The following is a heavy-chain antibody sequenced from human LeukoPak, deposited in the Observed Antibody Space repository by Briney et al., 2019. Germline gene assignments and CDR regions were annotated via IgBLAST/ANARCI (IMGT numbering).Heavy chain of an antibody. CDR3: ARGWFGEFHPDY. D-gene: IGHD3-10*01. CDR1: GFTFSSYE. Sequence: GRSLRLSCAASGFTFSSYEMNWVRQAPGKGLEWVSYISSSGSTIYYADSVKGRFTISRDNAKNSLYLQMNSLRAEDMAVYYCARGWFGEFHPDYWGQGTLVTVSS. V-gene: IGHV3-48*03. J-gene: IGHJ4*02. CDR2: ISSSGSTI.